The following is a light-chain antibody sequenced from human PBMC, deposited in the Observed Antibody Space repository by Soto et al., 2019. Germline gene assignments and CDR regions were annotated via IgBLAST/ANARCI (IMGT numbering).Light chain of an antibody. V-gene: IGKV3-20*01. CDR1: QSVSSCY. J-gene: IGKJ3*01. Sequence: EIQLTQSPCTLSLSLGDRATISCRASQSVSSCYLTWYQKKPGQAHRLLIYAASSLATGIPDRFSGSGSGTDFTLTISRLEPEDFAMYYCQQDGSSPWMFGHGTKVDIK. CDR3: QQDGSSPWM. CDR2: AAS.